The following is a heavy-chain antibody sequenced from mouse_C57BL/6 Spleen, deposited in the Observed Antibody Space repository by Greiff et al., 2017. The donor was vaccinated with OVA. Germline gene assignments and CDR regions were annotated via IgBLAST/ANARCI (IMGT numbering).Heavy chain of an antibody. Sequence: VHLVESGPELVKPGASVKISCKASGYAFSSSWMNWVKQRPGKGLEWIGRIYPGDGDTNYNGKFKGKATLTADKSSSTAYMQLSSLTSEDSAVYFCAREVVPTQLGPAWFAYWGQGTLVTVSA. V-gene: IGHV1-82*01. D-gene: IGHD4-1*02. CDR2: IYPGDGDT. CDR1: GYAFSSSW. CDR3: AREVVPTQLGPAWFAY. J-gene: IGHJ3*01.